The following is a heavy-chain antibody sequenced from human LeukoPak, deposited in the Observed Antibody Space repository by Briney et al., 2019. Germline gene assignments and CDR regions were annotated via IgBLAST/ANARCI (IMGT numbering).Heavy chain of an antibody. V-gene: IGHV4-38-2*02. CDR2: IYHSGST. J-gene: IGHJ4*02. D-gene: IGHD2-2*01. Sequence: PSGTLSLTCTVSGYSISGGYYWGWIRPPPGKGLEWIGTIYHSGSTYYNPSLKSRVTISVDTSKNQFSLKLTSVTAADTAVYYCARVRGYCSSTICYRYYFDYWGQGTLVTVSS. CDR1: GYSISGGYY. CDR3: ARVRGYCSSTICYRYYFDY.